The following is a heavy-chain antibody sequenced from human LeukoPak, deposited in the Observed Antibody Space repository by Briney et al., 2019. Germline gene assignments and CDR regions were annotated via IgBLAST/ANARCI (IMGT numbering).Heavy chain of an antibody. CDR1: GFTVNNYA. Sequence: GGSLRLSRAASGFTVNNYAMHWVRQAPGEGLEWVAVISRDGTLQYYADSVKGRLTISRDSSQNTLYLHMNSLSTEDTALYYCARAVPAPGTPENAFDIWGQGTMVTVSS. D-gene: IGHD6-13*01. J-gene: IGHJ3*02. CDR2: ISRDGTLQ. CDR3: ARAVPAPGTPENAFDI. V-gene: IGHV3-30*04.